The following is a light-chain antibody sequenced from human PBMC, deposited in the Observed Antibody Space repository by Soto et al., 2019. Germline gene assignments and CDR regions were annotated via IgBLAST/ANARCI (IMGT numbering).Light chain of an antibody. CDR1: QSVSSSY. CDR2: GAS. Sequence: EIVLTQSPVTLSLSPGERATLSCRASQSVSSSYLAWYQQKPGQAPRLLIYGASIRATGIPDRFSGSGSGTDFTLTSSRLEPEDFAVYYCQQYGSSLPITFGQGTRLEIK. CDR3: QQYGSSLPIT. V-gene: IGKV3-20*01. J-gene: IGKJ5*01.